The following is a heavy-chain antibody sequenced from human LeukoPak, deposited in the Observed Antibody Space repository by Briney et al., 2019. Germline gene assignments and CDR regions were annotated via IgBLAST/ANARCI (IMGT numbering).Heavy chain of an antibody. V-gene: IGHV3-21*01. D-gene: IGHD5-24*01. CDR3: ARGRRWLQSLPRGFFDY. CDR2: ISSSSSYI. CDR1: GFTFSSYS. Sequence: GGSLRLSCAASGFTFSSYSMNWVRQAPGKGLEWVSSISSSSSYIYYADSVKGRFTISRDNAKNSLYLQMNSLRAEDTAVYYCARGRRWLQSLPRGFFDYWGQGTLVTVFS. J-gene: IGHJ4*02.